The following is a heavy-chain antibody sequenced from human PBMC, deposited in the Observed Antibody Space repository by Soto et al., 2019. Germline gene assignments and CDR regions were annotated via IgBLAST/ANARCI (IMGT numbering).Heavy chain of an antibody. V-gene: IGHV4-39*02. CDR2: IYYSGST. CDR1: GGSISSSSYY. J-gene: IGHJ6*02. CDR3: ARENLAYCGGDCGYYGMDV. D-gene: IGHD2-21*02. Sequence: PSETLSLTCTVSGGSISSSSYYWGWIRQPPGTGPEWIGSIYYSGSTYYNPSLKSRVTISVDTSKNQFSLKLSSVTAADTAVYYCARENLAYCGGDCGYYGMDVWGQGSTVTVSS.